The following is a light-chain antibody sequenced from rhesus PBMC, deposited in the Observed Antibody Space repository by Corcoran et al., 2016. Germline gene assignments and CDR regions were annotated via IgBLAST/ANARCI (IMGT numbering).Light chain of an antibody. V-gene: IGLV2-32*02. CDR2: EVS. Sequence: QAALTQPRSVSGSPGQSVTISCIGTSSDIGGYNYVSWYQQHPGTAPKLMISEVSKRPSGVSDRFSGSKSGYTASLTISGLQTEDEADYYCSSYAGIKTYIFGSGTRLTVL. CDR1: SSDIGGYNY. J-gene: IGLJ1*01. CDR3: SSYAGIKTYI.